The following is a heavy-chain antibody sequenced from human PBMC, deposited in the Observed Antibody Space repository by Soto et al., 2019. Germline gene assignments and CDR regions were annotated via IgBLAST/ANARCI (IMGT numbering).Heavy chain of an antibody. CDR1: GYTLTELS. J-gene: IGHJ3*02. D-gene: IGHD3-10*01. CDR2: FDPEDGET. Sequence: ASVKVSCKVSGYTLTELSMHWVRQAPGKGLEWMGGFDPEDGETIYAQKFQGRVTMTEDTSTDTAYMELSSLRSEDTAVYYCATRGITMVRGVPRTHAFDIWGQGTMVTVSS. V-gene: IGHV1-24*01. CDR3: ATRGITMVRGVPRTHAFDI.